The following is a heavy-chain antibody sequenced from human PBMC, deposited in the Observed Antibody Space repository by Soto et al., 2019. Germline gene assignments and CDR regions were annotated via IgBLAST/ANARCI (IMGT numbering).Heavy chain of an antibody. J-gene: IGHJ1*01. V-gene: IGHV3-9*01. CDR2: INWNSGSI. CDR1: GFTFDDYA. Sequence: EVQLVESGGGLVQPGRSLRLSCAASGFTFDDYAMHWVRQVPGKGLEWVSGINWNSGSIGYADSVKGRLAISRDNAKNSLHLQMNRLRAEDTALYYCVKDESINWYSGHFRHWGQGTLVTVSS. CDR3: VKDESINWYSGHFRH. D-gene: IGHD6-13*01.